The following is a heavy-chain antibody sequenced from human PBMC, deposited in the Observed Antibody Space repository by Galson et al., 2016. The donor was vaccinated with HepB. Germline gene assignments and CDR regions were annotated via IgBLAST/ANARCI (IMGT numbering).Heavy chain of an antibody. J-gene: IGHJ4*02. CDR3: VSLIHCSSVSCKGY. CDR1: GGSTGSNRYY. Sequence: SETLSLTCTVSGGSTGSNRYYWGWIRQPPGKGLEWIGTIYYDGRTHYNSSLMNRTTMSVDTSKNQFSGKRSSVTAADTAFYYCVSLIHCSSVSCKGYWGQGTLVTVSS. V-gene: IGHV4-39*01. D-gene: IGHD2-2*01. CDR2: IYYDGRT.